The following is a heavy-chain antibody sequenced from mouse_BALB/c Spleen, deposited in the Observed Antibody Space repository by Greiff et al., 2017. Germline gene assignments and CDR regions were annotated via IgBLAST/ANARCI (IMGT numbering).Heavy chain of an antibody. CDR2: ISSGGGST. Sequence: DVMLVESGGGLVKPGGSLKLSCAASGFAFSSYDMSWVRQTPEKRLEWVAYISSGGGSTYYPDTVKGRFTISRDNAKNTLYLQMSSLKSEDTAMYYCARHGGYRYDGDGDYWGQGTTLTVSS. D-gene: IGHD2-14*01. CDR1: GFAFSSYD. V-gene: IGHV5-12-1*01. J-gene: IGHJ2*01. CDR3: ARHGGYRYDGDGDY.